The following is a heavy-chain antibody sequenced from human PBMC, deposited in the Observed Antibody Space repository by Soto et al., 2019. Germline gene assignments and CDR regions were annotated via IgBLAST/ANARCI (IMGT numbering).Heavy chain of an antibody. Sequence: SETLSLTCTVSGGSISSYYWSWIRQPPGKGLEWIGYIYYSGSTYYNPSLKSRVTISVDTSKNQFSLKLSSVTAADTAVYYCARTFYDSSGQGDYWGQGTLVTVSS. CDR3: ARTFYDSSGQGDY. V-gene: IGHV4-59*08. D-gene: IGHD3-22*01. J-gene: IGHJ4*02. CDR1: GGSISSYY. CDR2: IYYSGST.